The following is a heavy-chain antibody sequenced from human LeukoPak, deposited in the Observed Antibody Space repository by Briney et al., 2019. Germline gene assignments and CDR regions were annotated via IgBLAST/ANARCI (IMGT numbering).Heavy chain of an antibody. V-gene: IGHV4-59*12. Sequence: SETLSLTCTVSGGSISSYYWSWIRQPPGKGLEWIGHIHYTGSTNYNPFLKSRVTISLDTSKNQFSLHLSSVTAADTAVYSCARAGRGGFDFDYWGQGALVTVSS. J-gene: IGHJ4*02. CDR3: ARAGRGGFDFDY. CDR1: GGSISSYY. D-gene: IGHD3-16*01. CDR2: IHYTGST.